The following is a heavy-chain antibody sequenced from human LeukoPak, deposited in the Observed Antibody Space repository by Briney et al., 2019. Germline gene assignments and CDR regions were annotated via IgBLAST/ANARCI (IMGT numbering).Heavy chain of an antibody. V-gene: IGHV3-21*01. CDR1: GFTFSSYG. CDR2: ISSSHTST. D-gene: IGHD1-1*01. Sequence: GGSLRLPCVASGFTFSSYGMSWVRQAPGKGLEWVSSISSSHTSTYYADSVKGRFTISRDNAKNSLYLQMNSLRAEDTAVYYCAINFHWNDRISDYWGQGTLVTVSS. J-gene: IGHJ4*02. CDR3: AINFHWNDRISDY.